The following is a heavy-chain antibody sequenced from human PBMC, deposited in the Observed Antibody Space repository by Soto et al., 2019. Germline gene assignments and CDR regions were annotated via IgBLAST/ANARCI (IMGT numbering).Heavy chain of an antibody. CDR2: IIPICGTA. Sequence: SVKVSCKASRYTFSNFGISWVRQAPGEGLEWMGWIIPICGTANYAQKFQGRVTITADESTSTAYMELSSLRSEDTAVYYCARDWSSQPPIRPNSIWGQGTLVTVSS. J-gene: IGHJ4*02. CDR3: ARDWSSQPPIRPNSI. CDR1: RYTFSNFG. V-gene: IGHV1-69*13. D-gene: IGHD1-1*01.